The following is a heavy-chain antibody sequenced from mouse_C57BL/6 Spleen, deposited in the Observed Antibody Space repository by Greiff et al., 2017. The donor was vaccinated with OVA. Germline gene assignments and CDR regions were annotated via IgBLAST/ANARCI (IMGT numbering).Heavy chain of an antibody. Sequence: QVHVKQPGAELVKPGASVKVSCKASGYTFTSYWMHWVKQRPGQGLEWIGRIHPSDSDTNYNQKFKGKATLTVDKSSSTAYMQLSILTTKGSTVYYCATPYDYGGFLLAYWGQGTLVTVSA. CDR2: IHPSDSDT. CDR1: GYTFTSYW. V-gene: IGHV1-74*01. D-gene: IGHD2-4*01. CDR3: ATPYDYGGFLLAY. J-gene: IGHJ3*01.